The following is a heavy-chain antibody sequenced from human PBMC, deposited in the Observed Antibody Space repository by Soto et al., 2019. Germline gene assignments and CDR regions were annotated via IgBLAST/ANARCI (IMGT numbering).Heavy chain of an antibody. Sequence: QVQLVQSGAEVKKPGASVKVSCKAFGYTFTSYDINWVRQATGQGLEWMGWMSPNSGSTGYAQRFQGRVTMTRDTSISTAYMELSSLTSEDTAMYYCARGPRKDPWGQVGADGGQGTLVTVSS. CDR3: ARGPRKDPWGQVGAD. CDR2: MSPNSGST. J-gene: IGHJ4*02. V-gene: IGHV1-8*01. D-gene: IGHD7-27*01. CDR1: GYTFTSYD.